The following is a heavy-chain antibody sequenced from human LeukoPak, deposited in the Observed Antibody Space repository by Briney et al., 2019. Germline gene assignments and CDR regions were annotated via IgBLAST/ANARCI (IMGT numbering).Heavy chain of an antibody. CDR1: GVSISSSNSY. CDR2: IYYSGNT. D-gene: IGHD3-10*01. Sequence: SETLSLTCTVSGVSISSSNSYWGWIRQPPGKGLEWIGSIYYSGNTYYNASLKSQVSISIDTSKNQFSLKLSSVTAADTAVYYCARAYGSGARVDYWGQGTLVTVSS. J-gene: IGHJ4*02. V-gene: IGHV4-39*01. CDR3: ARAYGSGARVDY.